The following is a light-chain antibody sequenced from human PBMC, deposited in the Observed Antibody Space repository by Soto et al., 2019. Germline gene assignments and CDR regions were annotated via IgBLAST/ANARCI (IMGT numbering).Light chain of an antibody. CDR2: GAS. CDR1: QSVSSNY. Sequence: EIVLTQSPGTLYLSPGERATLSCRATQSVSSNYLAWYQQKPGQAPRLLIYGASTRATGVPDRFSGSGSGTDFTLTISRLEPEDFAVYYCQQYGTYPWTFGQGTKVDI. V-gene: IGKV3-20*01. CDR3: QQYGTYPWT. J-gene: IGKJ1*01.